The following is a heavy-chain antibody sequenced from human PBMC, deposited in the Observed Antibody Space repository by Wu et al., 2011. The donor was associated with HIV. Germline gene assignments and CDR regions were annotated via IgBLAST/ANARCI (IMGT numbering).Heavy chain of an antibody. J-gene: IGHJ4*02. CDR2: IIGIFGKA. V-gene: IGHV1-69*14. CDR3: ARDFGWDEEY. Sequence: QVQLVQSGPEVKKPGSSVKVSCKASGGTFSSHGISWVRQAPGQGLEWMGGIIGIFGKANYAQKFQGRVTITADKSTSTAYMELRSLRSEDTAVYYCARDFGWDEEYWGQGPWSPSPQ. CDR1: GGTFSSHG. D-gene: IGHD1-26*01.